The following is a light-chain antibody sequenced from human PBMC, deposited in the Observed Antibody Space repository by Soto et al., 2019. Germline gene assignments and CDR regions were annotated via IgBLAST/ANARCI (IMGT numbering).Light chain of an antibody. CDR2: DAS. Sequence: DIQMTQSPSSLSASVGDRVTITCQASQYITNYLNWYQQKPGKAPKLLIYDASNLETGVPSRFSGSGSGTDFTFTISSLQPEDIAIYYCQQYYNFPLTFGGGTKVEIK. V-gene: IGKV1-33*01. CDR1: QYITNY. CDR3: QQYYNFPLT. J-gene: IGKJ4*01.